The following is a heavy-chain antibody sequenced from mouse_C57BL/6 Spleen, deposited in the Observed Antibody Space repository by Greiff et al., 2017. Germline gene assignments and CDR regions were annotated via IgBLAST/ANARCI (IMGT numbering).Heavy chain of an antibody. D-gene: IGHD1-1*01. Sequence: VKLMESGAELVKPGASVKISCKASGYAFSSYWMNWVKQRPGKGLEWIGQIYPGDGDTNYNGKFKGKATLTADKSSSTAYMQLSSLTSEGSAVYFCARSGTVVASSYWYFDVWGTGTTVTVSS. J-gene: IGHJ1*03. V-gene: IGHV1-80*01. CDR1: GYAFSSYW. CDR2: IYPGDGDT. CDR3: ARSGTVVASSYWYFDV.